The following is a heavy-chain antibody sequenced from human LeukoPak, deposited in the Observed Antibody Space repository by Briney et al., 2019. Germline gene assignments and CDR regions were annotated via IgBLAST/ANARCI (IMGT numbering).Heavy chain of an antibody. CDR1: GGSISNYY. CDR2: IYHGGAA. CDR3: ARDGDYQASGSVFFDF. J-gene: IGHJ4*02. V-gene: IGHV4-59*06. D-gene: IGHD3-10*01. Sequence: SETLSLTCTVYGGSISNYYWSWIRQPPGQGLEWIGYIYHGGAAYSNPSLKSRLRMSVDTSENRFSLHLNSVTAADTAVYYCARDGDYQASGSVFFDFWGQGILVTVSS.